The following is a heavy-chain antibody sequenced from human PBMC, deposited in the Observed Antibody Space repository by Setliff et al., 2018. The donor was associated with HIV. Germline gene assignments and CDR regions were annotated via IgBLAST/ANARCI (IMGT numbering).Heavy chain of an antibody. CDR2: IYTSGRI. CDR1: GGSTSSGSYY. J-gene: IGHJ4*02. Sequence: SETLSLTCTVSGGSTSSGSYYWSWIRQPAGKGLEWIGRIYTSGRIDYNPSLKSRVTISVDTSNKQFSLNLSSVTAADTAVYYCARDSDYYDSSTYRLDYWGQGTLVTVSS. D-gene: IGHD3-22*01. CDR3: ARDSDYYDSSTYRLDY. V-gene: IGHV4-61*02.